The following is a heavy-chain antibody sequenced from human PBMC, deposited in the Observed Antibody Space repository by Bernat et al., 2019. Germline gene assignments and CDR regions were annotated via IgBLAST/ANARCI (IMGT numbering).Heavy chain of an antibody. CDR3: ASGLGVVRSN. CDR1: GGSISSAGYY. J-gene: IGHJ4*02. Sequence: QVQLQESGPVLVKPSQTLSLTCTVSGGSISSAGYYWSWIRQHPGKGLEWIGYIYYSGSTYYNPSLKSRVTISIDRSKNHFSLKLSSVTAADTAVYYCASGLGVVRSNWGQGTLVTVSS. D-gene: IGHD3-3*01. V-gene: IGHV4-31*02. CDR2: IYYSGST.